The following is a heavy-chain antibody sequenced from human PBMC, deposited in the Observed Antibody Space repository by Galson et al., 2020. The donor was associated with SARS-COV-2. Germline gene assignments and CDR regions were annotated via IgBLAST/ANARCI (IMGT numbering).Heavy chain of an antibody. Sequence: GGSLRLSCAASGFTFSDYYMSWLRQAPGKGLEWVSYISSSSSYTNYADSVKGRFTISRDNAKNSLYLQMNSLRAEDTAVYYCARGREYSGYVEDAFDYWGQGTLVTVSS. J-gene: IGHJ4*02. CDR3: ARGREYSGYVEDAFDY. D-gene: IGHD5-12*01. CDR1: GFTFSDYY. V-gene: IGHV3-11*06. CDR2: ISSSSSYT.